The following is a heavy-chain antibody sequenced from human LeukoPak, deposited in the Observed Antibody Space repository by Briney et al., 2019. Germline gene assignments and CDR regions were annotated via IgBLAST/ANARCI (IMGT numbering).Heavy chain of an antibody. Sequence: GASVKVSCKASGYTFTSYGISWVRQAPGQGLEWMGWISAYNGNTNYAQKLQGRVTMTTDTSTSTAYMELRSLRSDDTAVYYCARDRNPVVPAAIGTPYDYWGQGTLVTVSS. J-gene: IGHJ4*02. CDR3: ARDRNPVVPAAIGTPYDY. V-gene: IGHV1-18*01. CDR2: ISAYNGNT. D-gene: IGHD2-2*02. CDR1: GYTFTSYG.